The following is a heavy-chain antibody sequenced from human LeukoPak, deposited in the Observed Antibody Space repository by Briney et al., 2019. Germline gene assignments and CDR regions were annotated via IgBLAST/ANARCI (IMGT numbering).Heavy chain of an antibody. CDR1: GFSIGTGYS. J-gene: IGHJ4*02. V-gene: IGHV4-38-2*01. D-gene: IGHD6-13*01. CDR3: ATLVAPTGTGYFDY. CDR2: IYHRGNT. Sequence: SETLSLTCSVSGFSIGTGYSWGWIRQPPGKGLEWIGTIYHRGNTYYNPSLMSRVTISLDTSKNQFSLRLTSVTAADTAVYYCATLVAPTGTGYFDYWGQGTLVTVSS.